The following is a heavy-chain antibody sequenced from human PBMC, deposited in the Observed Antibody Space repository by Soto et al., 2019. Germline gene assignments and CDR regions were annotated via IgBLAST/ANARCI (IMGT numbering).Heavy chain of an antibody. Sequence: QVQLQESGPGLVKPSQTPSLTCTVSGGSISSGDYHWSWIRQPPGKGLEWIGYIYYSGSTYYNPSLKSRVTISVDTSKNQFSLKLSSVTAADTAVYYCATSIAARPGRGPAAPGTWFDPWGQGTLVTVSS. CDR3: ATSIAARPGRGPAAPGTWFDP. V-gene: IGHV4-30-4*01. CDR2: IYYSGST. J-gene: IGHJ5*02. D-gene: IGHD6-6*01. CDR1: GGSISSGDYH.